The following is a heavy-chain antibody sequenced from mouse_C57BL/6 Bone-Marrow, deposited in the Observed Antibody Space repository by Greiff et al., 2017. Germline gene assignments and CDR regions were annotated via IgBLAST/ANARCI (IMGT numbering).Heavy chain of an antibody. V-gene: IGHV1-55*01. Sequence: VQLQQPGAELVKPGASVKMSCKASGYTFTSYWITWVKQRPGQGLEWIGDIYPGSGSTNYNEKFKSKATLTVDTSSSTAYMQLSSLTSEDSAVYYCARGSDSSGWFAYWGQGTLVTVSA. CDR3: ARGSDSSGWFAY. CDR1: GYTFTSYW. CDR2: IYPGSGST. D-gene: IGHD3-2*02. J-gene: IGHJ3*01.